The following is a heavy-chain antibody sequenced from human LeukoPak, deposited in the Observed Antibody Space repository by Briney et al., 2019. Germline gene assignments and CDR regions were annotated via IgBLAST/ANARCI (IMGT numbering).Heavy chain of an antibody. D-gene: IGHD3-22*01. CDR3: SRSAYYDGSGNYYDY. J-gene: IGHJ4*02. V-gene: IGHV3-74*01. CDR2: ISDGGSTT. CDR1: GFTFSSYW. Sequence: GGSLRLSCAASGFTFSSYWMHWVCQAPGKGLVWVSRISDGGSTTTYADSVKGRFTISRDNAKNTLYLQMNGLRAEDTAVYYCSRSAYYDGSGNYYDYWGQGTLVTVSS.